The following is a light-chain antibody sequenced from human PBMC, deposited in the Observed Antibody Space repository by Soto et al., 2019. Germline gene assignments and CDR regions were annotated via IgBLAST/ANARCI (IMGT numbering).Light chain of an antibody. CDR1: SSDVGGYNY. J-gene: IGLJ3*02. CDR2: EVS. V-gene: IGLV2-8*01. Sequence: QSVLTQPPSASGSLGQSVTISCTGTSSDVGGYNYVSWYQQHPGKAPKLMISEVSKRPSGVPDRFSGSKSGNTASLTVSGFQAEDEADYYCSSYVGSKVFGGGTKFTVL. CDR3: SSYVGSKV.